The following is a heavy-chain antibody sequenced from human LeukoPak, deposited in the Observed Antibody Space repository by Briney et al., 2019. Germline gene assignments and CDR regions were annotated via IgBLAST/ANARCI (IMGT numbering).Heavy chain of an antibody. CDR1: GYTLTELS. CDR2: FDPEDGET. CDR3: ATLNEGYCSSTSCFTYYFDY. Sequence: ASVKVSCKVSGYTLTELSMHWVRQAPGKGLEWMGGFDPEDGETIYAQKFQGRVTMTEDTSTDTAYMELSSLRSEDTAVYCCATLNEGYCSSTSCFTYYFDYWGQGTLVTVSS. D-gene: IGHD2-2*02. V-gene: IGHV1-24*01. J-gene: IGHJ4*02.